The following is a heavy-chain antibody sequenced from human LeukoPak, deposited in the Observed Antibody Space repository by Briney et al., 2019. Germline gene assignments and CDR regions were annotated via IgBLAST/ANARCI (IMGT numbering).Heavy chain of an antibody. J-gene: IGHJ4*02. CDR3: ARGKYGGYFIDY. V-gene: IGHV3-21*01. D-gene: IGHD5-12*01. CDR2: ISSSSSYM. CDR1: GFTFSSYS. Sequence: GGSLRLSCAASGFTFSSYSMNWVRQAPGKGLEWVSSISSSSSYMYYADSVKGRFTISRDNAKNSLYLQMNSLRAEDTAVYYCARGKYGGYFIDYWGQGTLVTVSS.